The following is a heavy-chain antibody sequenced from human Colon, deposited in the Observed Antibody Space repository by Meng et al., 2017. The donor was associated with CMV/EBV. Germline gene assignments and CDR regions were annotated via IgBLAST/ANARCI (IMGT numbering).Heavy chain of an antibody. D-gene: IGHD3-3*01. CDR1: GGSISSGGYY. CDR3: ARTNTYYDFWSGYLGVDWFDP. CDR2: IYYSGST. J-gene: IGHJ5*02. V-gene: IGHV4-31*03. Sequence: SETLSLTCTVSGGSISSGGYYWSWIRQHPGKGLEWIGYIYYSGSTYYNPSLKSRVTISVDTSKNQFSLKLGSVTAADTAVYYCARTNTYYDFWSGYLGVDWFDPWGQGTLVTVSS.